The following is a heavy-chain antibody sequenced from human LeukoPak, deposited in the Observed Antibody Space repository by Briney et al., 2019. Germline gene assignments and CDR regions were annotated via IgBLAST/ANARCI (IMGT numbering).Heavy chain of an antibody. J-gene: IGHJ4*02. CDR2: IYHSGST. D-gene: IGHD1-26*01. V-gene: IGHV4-4*02. CDR3: ASAVGATYEDY. CDR1: GGSISSGNW. Sequence: PSGTLSLTCAVSGGSISSGNWWSWVRQPPGKGLEWIGEIYHSGSTNYNPSLKSRVTISVDTSKNQFSLKLSSVTAADTAVYYCASAVGATYEDYWGQGTLVTVSS.